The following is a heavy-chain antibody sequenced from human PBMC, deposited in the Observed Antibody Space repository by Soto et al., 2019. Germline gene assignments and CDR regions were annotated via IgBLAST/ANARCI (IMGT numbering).Heavy chain of an antibody. CDR1: GGSFSGYY. CDR3: ASQGLPYFDWSPTPLYYMDV. CDR2: INHSGNT. D-gene: IGHD3-9*01. V-gene: IGHV4-34*01. J-gene: IGHJ6*03. Sequence: PSETLSLTCAVYGGSFSGYYWSWIRQPPGKGLEWIGEINHSGNTNYNPSLKGRVTISVDKSKNQFSLKLSSVTAADTAVYYCASQGLPYFDWSPTPLYYMDVWGKGTTVTVSS.